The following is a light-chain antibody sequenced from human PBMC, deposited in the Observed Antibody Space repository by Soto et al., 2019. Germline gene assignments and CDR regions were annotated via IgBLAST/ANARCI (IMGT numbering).Light chain of an antibody. J-gene: IGKJ1*01. V-gene: IGKV3-20*01. CDR3: QQYGSWT. CDR2: GTS. Sequence: EIVLAQSPGTLSVSPGERVTLSCRASQTISSNYLAWYQQKPAQAPSLLIYGTSSRATGIPDRFSGSGSGTDFAPTISRPEPEDSAIYYCQQYGSWTFGQGTKVEI. CDR1: QTISSNY.